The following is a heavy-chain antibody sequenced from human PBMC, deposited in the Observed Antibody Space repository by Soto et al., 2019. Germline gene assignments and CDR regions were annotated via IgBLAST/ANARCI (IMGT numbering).Heavy chain of an antibody. CDR2: ISSSSSTI. J-gene: IGHJ4*02. D-gene: IGHD1-26*01. V-gene: IGHV3-48*01. Sequence: LRLSCAASGFTFSSYSMNWVRQAPGKGLEWVSYISSSSSTIYYADSVKGRFTISRDNAKNSLYLQMNSLRAEDTAVYYCARDQVGAQPYYWGQGTLVTVS. CDR3: ARDQVGAQPYY. CDR1: GFTFSSYS.